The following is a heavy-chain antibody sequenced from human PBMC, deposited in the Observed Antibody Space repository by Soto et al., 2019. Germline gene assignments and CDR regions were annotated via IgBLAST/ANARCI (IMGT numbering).Heavy chain of an antibody. Sequence: PGGSLRLSCAASGFRFSIYAMSWVRQAPGKGLEWVSTISGSGGTTYYADSVKGRFTVFRGNSQNTLYLQMDGLTADDTAVYHCAKGRYSTTLYYSDYWGQGSRVTVS. D-gene: IGHD6-13*01. CDR3: AKGRYSTTLYYSDY. J-gene: IGHJ4*02. CDR1: GFRFSIYA. V-gene: IGHV3-23*01. CDR2: ISGSGGTT.